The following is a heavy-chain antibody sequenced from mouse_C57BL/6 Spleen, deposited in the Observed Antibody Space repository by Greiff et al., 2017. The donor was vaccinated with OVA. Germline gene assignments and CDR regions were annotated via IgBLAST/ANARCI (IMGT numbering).Heavy chain of an antibody. Sequence: VQLMESGPELVKPGASVKISCKASGYAFSSSWMTWVKQRPGKGLEWIGRIYPGDGDTNYNGKFKGKATLTADKSSSTAYMQLSSLTSEDSAVYVCATLGDDYALFDYWGQGTLGTVSA. CDR2: IYPGDGDT. J-gene: IGHJ3*01. D-gene: IGHD2-4*01. CDR1: GYAFSSSW. V-gene: IGHV1-82*01. CDR3: ATLGDDYALFDY.